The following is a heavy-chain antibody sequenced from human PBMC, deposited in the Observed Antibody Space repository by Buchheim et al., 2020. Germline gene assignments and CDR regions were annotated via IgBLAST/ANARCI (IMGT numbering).Heavy chain of an antibody. J-gene: IGHJ6*02. Sequence: QMQLVQSGPEVKKPGTSVKVSCKASGFTFTSSAVQWVRQARGQRLEWIGWIVVGSGNTNYAQQFQERVTITRDMSTSTAYMELSSLRSEDTAVYYCAAGYYYDSSGRYYYYGMDVWGQGTT. V-gene: IGHV1-58*01. CDR2: IVVGSGNT. CDR3: AAGYYYDSSGRYYYYGMDV. D-gene: IGHD3-22*01. CDR1: GFTFTSSA.